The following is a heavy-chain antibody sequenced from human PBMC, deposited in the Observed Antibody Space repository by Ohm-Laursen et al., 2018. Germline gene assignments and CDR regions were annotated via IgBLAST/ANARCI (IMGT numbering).Heavy chain of an antibody. D-gene: IGHD3-3*01. J-gene: IGHJ4*02. Sequence: RSLRLSCAASGFTFDDYAMHWVRQAPGKGLEWVSGISWNSGSIGYADSVKGRFTISRDNAKNSLYLRMNSLRAEDTALYYCAKEYYDFWSGHSGFDYWGQGTLVTVSS. V-gene: IGHV3-9*01. CDR3: AKEYYDFWSGHSGFDY. CDR1: GFTFDDYA. CDR2: ISWNSGSI.